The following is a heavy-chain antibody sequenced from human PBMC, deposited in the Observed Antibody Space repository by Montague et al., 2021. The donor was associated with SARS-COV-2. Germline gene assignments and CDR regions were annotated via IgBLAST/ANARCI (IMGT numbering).Heavy chain of an antibody. V-gene: IGHV6-1*01. J-gene: IGHJ3*02. CDR2: TFYSSTFYH. D-gene: IGHD7-27*01. CDR3: ARDSELGNEALDI. Sequence: CAISGDSVSSRTAAWYWISQSPSSGLEWLGRTFYSSTFYHDYAPSAKSRIIINADTSKNQFSLQLSSVTPGDTAVYYCARDSELGNEALDIWGRGTMVTVSS. CDR1: GDSVSSRTAA.